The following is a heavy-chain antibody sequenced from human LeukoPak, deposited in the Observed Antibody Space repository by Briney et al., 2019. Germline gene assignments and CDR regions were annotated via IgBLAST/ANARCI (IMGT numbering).Heavy chain of an antibody. J-gene: IGHJ4*02. CDR1: GFTFSSYS. Sequence: GGSLRLSCAASGFTFSSYSMNWVRQAPGKGLEWVSSISSSSSYIYYADSVKGRFTISRDNAKNSLYLQMNSLRAEDTAVYYCASWPGGWYGEDSWGQGTLVTVSS. D-gene: IGHD6-19*01. CDR2: ISSSSSYI. V-gene: IGHV3-21*01. CDR3: ASWPGGWYGEDS.